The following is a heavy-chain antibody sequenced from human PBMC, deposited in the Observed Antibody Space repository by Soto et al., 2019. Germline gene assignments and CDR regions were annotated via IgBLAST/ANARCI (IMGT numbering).Heavy chain of an antibody. Sequence: GGSLRLSCAASGFTFSSYAMSWVRQAPGKGLEWVSAISGSGGSTYYADSVKGRFTISRDNSKNTLYLQMNSLRAEDTAVYYCAKDRHGYCTNGVCHPYDAFDIWGQGTMVTVSS. V-gene: IGHV3-23*01. CDR2: ISGSGGST. CDR3: AKDRHGYCTNGVCHPYDAFDI. CDR1: GFTFSSYA. D-gene: IGHD2-8*01. J-gene: IGHJ3*02.